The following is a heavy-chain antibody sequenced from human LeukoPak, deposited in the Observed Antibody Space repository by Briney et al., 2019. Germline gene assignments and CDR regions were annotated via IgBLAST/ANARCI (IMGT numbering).Heavy chain of an antibody. Sequence: GGSLRLSCAASGFAFSSHWMNWVRRAPGKGLEWVANVNREGSDKNYVDSVKGRFTISRDNAKNSLYLQMSSLRVEDTAVYYCARDGVPGGRDVWGQGTTVTVS. CDR2: VNREGSDK. V-gene: IGHV3-7*01. J-gene: IGHJ6*02. D-gene: IGHD3-16*01. CDR3: ARDGVPGGRDV. CDR1: GFAFSSHW.